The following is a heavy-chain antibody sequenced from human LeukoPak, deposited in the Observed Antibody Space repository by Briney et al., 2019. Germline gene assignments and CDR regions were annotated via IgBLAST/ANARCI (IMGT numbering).Heavy chain of an antibody. CDR3: ARQLYSGDEAYDY. J-gene: IGHJ4*02. Sequence: GESLKISCQVSGYIFTSYWINWVRQPPGKGLEWMGRIDPSDSYTKYSPSFQVHVTISADKSISTAYLQWSSLKASDTAMYYCARQLYSGDEAYDYWGQGTLVTVSS. CDR1: GYIFTSYW. CDR2: IDPSDSYT. V-gene: IGHV5-10-1*01. D-gene: IGHD5-12*01.